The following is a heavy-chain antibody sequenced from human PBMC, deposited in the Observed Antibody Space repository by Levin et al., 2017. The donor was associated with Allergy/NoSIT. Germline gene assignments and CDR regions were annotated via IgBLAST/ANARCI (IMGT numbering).Heavy chain of an antibody. D-gene: IGHD5-18*01. J-gene: IGHJ3*02. CDR2: ISAYNGNT. CDR1: GYTFTSYG. V-gene: IGHV1-18*01. Sequence: ASVKVSCKASGYTFTSYGISWVRQAPGQGLEWMGWISAYNGNTNYAQKLQGRVTMTTDTSTSTAYMELRSLRSDDTAVYYCARDAIGYSYESDAFDIWGQGTMVTVSS. CDR3: ARDAIGYSYESDAFDI.